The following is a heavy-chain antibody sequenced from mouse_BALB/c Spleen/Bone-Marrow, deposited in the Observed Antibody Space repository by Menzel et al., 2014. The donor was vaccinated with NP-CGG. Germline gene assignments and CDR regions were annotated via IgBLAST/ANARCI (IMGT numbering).Heavy chain of an antibody. Sequence: VHVKQSGPELVKPGASVKMSCKASGYTFTDYVISWVKQRPGQGLDWIGGIYPGSVSTYCQEMLKGKATMTADKSSNTAYMQLSSLTSEDSAVDFGASYRYVYYFDDWGPGTTLTVSS. CDR3: ASYRYVYYFDD. V-gene: IGHV1-77*01. CDR2: IYPGSVST. CDR1: GYTFTDYV. J-gene: IGHJ1*01. D-gene: IGHD2-14*01.